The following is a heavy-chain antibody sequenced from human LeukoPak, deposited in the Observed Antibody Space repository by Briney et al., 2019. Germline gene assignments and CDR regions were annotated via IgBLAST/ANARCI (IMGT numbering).Heavy chain of an antibody. V-gene: IGHV3-43*02. CDR2: IRGDGGSI. D-gene: IGHD6-13*01. CDR1: GFTFYDCA. J-gene: IGHJ4*02. CDR3: AKEDYSSSWYALHY. Sequence: GGSLRLSCAASGFTFYDCAIYWVRQGPGKGLEWVSLIRGDGGSIYYADSVKGRFTISRDNRKNSLYLQINSLRTDDTALYYCAKEDYSSSWYALHYWGQGTLVTVSS.